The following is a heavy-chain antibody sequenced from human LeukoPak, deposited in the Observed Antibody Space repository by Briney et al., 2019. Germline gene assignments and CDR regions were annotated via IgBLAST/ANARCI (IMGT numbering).Heavy chain of an antibody. D-gene: IGHD2-15*01. J-gene: IGHJ4*02. CDR2: IYTSGST. CDR1: GGSISSYY. CDR3: ARDRCSGGSCYLAFDY. Sequence: PSETLSLTCTVSGGSISSYYWSWIRQPAGKGLEWIGRIYTSGSTNYNPSLKSRVTMSVDTSKNQFSLKLSSVTAADTAVYYCARDRCSGGSCYLAFDYWGQGTLVTVSS. V-gene: IGHV4-4*07.